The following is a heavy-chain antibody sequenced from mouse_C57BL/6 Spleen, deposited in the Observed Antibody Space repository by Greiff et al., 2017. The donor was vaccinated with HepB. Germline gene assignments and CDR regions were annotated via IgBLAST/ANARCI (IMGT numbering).Heavy chain of an antibody. CDR3: ARERGFYYGSPRYFDV. J-gene: IGHJ1*03. CDR1: GSTFTSYG. CDR2: IYPRSGNT. Sequence: LQQSGASLSRPGAPLKLSCKASGSTFTSYGISWVKQRTGQGLEWIGEIYPRSGNTYYNEKFKGKATLTADKSSSTAYMELRSLTSEDSAVYFCARERGFYYGSPRYFDVWGTGTTVTVSS. D-gene: IGHD1-1*01. V-gene: IGHV1-81*01.